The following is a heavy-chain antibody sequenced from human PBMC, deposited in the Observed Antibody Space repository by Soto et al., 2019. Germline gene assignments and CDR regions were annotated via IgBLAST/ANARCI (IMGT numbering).Heavy chain of an antibody. CDR1: GFTFSSYA. J-gene: IGHJ4*02. CDR3: ARDYRAAAAPYFDY. D-gene: IGHD6-13*01. Sequence: GGSLRLSCAASGFTFSSYAMHWVRQAPGKGLEWVAVISYDGSNKYYADSVKGRFTISRDNAKNSLYLQMNSLRAEDTAVYYCARDYRAAAAPYFDYWGQGTLVTVSS. CDR2: ISYDGSNK. V-gene: IGHV3-30-3*01.